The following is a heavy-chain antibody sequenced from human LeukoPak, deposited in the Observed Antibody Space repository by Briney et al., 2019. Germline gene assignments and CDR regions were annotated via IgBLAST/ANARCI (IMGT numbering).Heavy chain of an antibody. CDR1: GFTFSAYI. D-gene: IGHD3-9*01. V-gene: IGHV3-21*01. Sequence: GGSLRLSCAASGFTFSAYIMNWVREAPGGGLEWGSSISESSGYIYYADSVRGRFTISRDNAKNSLFLQMNSLRAEDTAVYYCASSPNRLGWFDPWGQGTLVTVSS. J-gene: IGHJ5*02. CDR3: ASSPNRLGWFDP. CDR2: ISESSGYI.